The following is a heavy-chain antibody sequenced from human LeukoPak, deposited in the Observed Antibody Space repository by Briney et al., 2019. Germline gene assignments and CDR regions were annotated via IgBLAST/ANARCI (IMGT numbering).Heavy chain of an antibody. CDR3: ARDRHCANGVCHSPPGMDV. V-gene: IGHV3-33*01. J-gene: IGHJ6*02. CDR2: IWFDGKNE. Sequence: PGGSLRLPCAASGFTLSSYGMHWVRQAPGKGLEWVADIWFDGKNEHFADSVKGRFTISRDNSKNTMYLQINSLRAEDTAVYYCARDRHCANGVCHSPPGMDVWGQGTTVTVSS. D-gene: IGHD2-8*01. CDR1: GFTLSSYG.